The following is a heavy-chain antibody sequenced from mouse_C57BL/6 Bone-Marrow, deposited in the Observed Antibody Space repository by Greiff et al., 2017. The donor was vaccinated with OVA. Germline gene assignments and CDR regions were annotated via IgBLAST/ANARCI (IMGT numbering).Heavy chain of an antibody. V-gene: IGHV1-54*01. D-gene: IGHD1-1*01. CDR1: GYAFTNYL. CDR3: ARGTTVVASYYFDY. CDR2: INPGSGGT. Sequence: QVQLQQSGAELAKPGASVKLSCKASGYAFTNYLIEWVKQRPGQGLEWIGVINPGSGGTNYNEKFKGKATLTADKSSSTAYMQLSSLTSEDSAVYFCARGTTVVASYYFDYWGQGTTLTVSS. J-gene: IGHJ2*01.